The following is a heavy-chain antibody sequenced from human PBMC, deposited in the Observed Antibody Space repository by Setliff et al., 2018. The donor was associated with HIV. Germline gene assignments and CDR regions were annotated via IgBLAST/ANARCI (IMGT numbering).Heavy chain of an antibody. CDR2: INHRGST. Sequence: ETLSLTCAVYGGSFSNYYWSWIRQPPGKGLEWIGEINHRGSTNYNPSLKSRVSISVDTSKKQLSLKLSSVSASDTAVYYCARHDITLVRGLVWGQGTTVTVSS. CDR1: GGSFSNYY. CDR3: ARHDITLVRGLV. V-gene: IGHV4-34*01. D-gene: IGHD3-10*01. J-gene: IGHJ6*02.